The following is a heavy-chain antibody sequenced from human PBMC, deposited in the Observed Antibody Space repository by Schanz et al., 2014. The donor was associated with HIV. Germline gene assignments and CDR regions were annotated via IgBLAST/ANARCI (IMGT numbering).Heavy chain of an antibody. CDR3: AKDMGSGSYEAFDI. CDR1: GFHFDDYA. Sequence: EVQLVESGGGLVQPGRSLRLSCAASGFHFDDYAMYWVRQSPGKGLEWVSGISWNSGSKGYADSVKGRFTISRDNAKNFLYLQMNSLRAEDTALYYCAKDMGSGSYEAFDIWGQGTMVTVSS. CDR2: ISWNSGSK. J-gene: IGHJ3*02. D-gene: IGHD1-26*01. V-gene: IGHV3-9*01.